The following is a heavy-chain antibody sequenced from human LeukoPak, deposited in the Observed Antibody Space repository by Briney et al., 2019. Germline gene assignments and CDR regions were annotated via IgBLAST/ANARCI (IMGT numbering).Heavy chain of an antibody. D-gene: IGHD3-10*01. CDR3: ARRIRGVSRQRKTNNWFDP. V-gene: IGHV4-59*08. CDR1: SGSISGQC. J-gene: IGHJ5*02. Sequence: PLETLSLTCIVASGSISGQCWSWIRQFPGKAPEWIGSVEDSGPTRYNSSLRGRVSLSVDTSKNQFSLKLSSVTAADTAVYYCARRIRGVSRQRKTNNWFDPWGQGTLVTVSS. CDR2: VEDSGPT.